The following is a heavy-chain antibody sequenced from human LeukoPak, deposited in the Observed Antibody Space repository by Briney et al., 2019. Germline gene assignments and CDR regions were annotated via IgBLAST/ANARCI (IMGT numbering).Heavy chain of an antibody. CDR2: IYFIGNT. D-gene: IGHD4-17*01. J-gene: IGHJ4*02. CDR3: ARTTSPARYADYQQIDY. Sequence: PSETLSLTCTVSGGSISHYYWSWIRQSPGKGLEWIGYIYFIGNTDYNPSLKSRVTISVDTSKNQFSLRLSSVTAADTAVHYCARTTSPARYADYQQIDYWGQGTLVTVSS. V-gene: IGHV4-59*01. CDR1: GGSISHYY.